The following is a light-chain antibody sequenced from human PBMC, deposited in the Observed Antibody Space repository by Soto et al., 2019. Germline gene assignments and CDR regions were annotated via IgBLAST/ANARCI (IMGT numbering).Light chain of an antibody. V-gene: IGKV1-33*01. Sequence: DIQMTQSPSSLSASVGDRVTMSCQASHDIKKYLNWYQVKPGEAPKLLIWAASNLETGVPSRFSGRGSETDFSLTISSLHPEDVGVYSCQQHDDLPLTFGGGTKVPIK. J-gene: IGKJ4*01. CDR2: AAS. CDR3: QQHDDLPLT. CDR1: HDIKKY.